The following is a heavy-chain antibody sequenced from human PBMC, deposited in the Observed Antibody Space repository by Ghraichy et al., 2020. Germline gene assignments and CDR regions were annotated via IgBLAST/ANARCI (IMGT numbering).Heavy chain of an antibody. D-gene: IGHD5-24*01. J-gene: IGHJ6*03. V-gene: IGHV3-72*01. CDR1: GFRFSDHY. CDR3: ARVIGLENYLDV. Sequence: GGSLRLSCAASGFRFSDHYMDWVRQAPGKGLEWVGRTRNKANSYTTEYAASVKGRFTISRDDSKSSLYLQMNSLKTEDTAVYYCARVIGLENYLDVWGKGTTVTVSS. CDR2: TRNKANSYTT.